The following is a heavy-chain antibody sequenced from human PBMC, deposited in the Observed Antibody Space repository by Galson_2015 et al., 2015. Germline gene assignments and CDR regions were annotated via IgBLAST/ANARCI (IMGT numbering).Heavy chain of an antibody. J-gene: IGHJ4*02. D-gene: IGHD2-2*01. CDR3: ARYCSTTNCYDPIFDY. CDR2: IWHDGDNK. Sequence: LRLSCAASGFTFSRYGMHWVCQAPGKGLEWVAVIWHDGDNKYYADSVKGRFTISRDNSKNTLYLQMNSLRAEDTAVYYCARYCSTTNCYDPIFDYWGQGTLVTVSS. V-gene: IGHV3-33*01. CDR1: GFTFSRYG.